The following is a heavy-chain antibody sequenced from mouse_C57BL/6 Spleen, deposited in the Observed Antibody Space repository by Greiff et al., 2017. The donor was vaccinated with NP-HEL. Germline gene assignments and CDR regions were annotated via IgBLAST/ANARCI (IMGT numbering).Heavy chain of an antibody. CDR1: GYAFSSSW. Sequence: QVQLQQSGPELVKPGASVKISCKASGYAFSSSWMNWVKQRPGKGLEWIGRIYPGDGDTNYNGKFKGKATLTADKSSSTAYMQLSSLTSEDSAVYFCASYYYGSVYAMDYWGQGTSVTVSS. CDR2: IYPGDGDT. J-gene: IGHJ4*01. CDR3: ASYYYGSVYAMDY. D-gene: IGHD1-1*01. V-gene: IGHV1-82*01.